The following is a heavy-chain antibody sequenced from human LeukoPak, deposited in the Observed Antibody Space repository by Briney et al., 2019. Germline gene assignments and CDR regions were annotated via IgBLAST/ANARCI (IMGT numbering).Heavy chain of an antibody. J-gene: IGHJ6*02. Sequence: GGSLRLSCAASGFTFSSYAMSWVRQAPGKGLEWVSAISCSGGSTYYADSVKGRFTISRDNSKNTLYLQMNSLRAEDTAVYYCAKWGDYDILTGYYVNPNYYYYGMDVWGQGTTVTVSS. CDR1: GFTFSSYA. D-gene: IGHD3-9*01. CDR2: ISCSGGST. V-gene: IGHV3-23*01. CDR3: AKWGDYDILTGYYVNPNYYYYGMDV.